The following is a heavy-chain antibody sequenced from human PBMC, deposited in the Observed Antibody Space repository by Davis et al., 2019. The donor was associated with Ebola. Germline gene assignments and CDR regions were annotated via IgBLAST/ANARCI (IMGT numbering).Heavy chain of an antibody. D-gene: IGHD3/OR15-3a*01. V-gene: IGHV3-30*18. CDR3: VKDQTSYTFWTAHPTRPSWFDP. Sequence: GESLKISCAASGFSFSSYGMHWVRQAPGRGLAWVAVKASDVRNEYYADSVKGRFTISRDNSKNTLYLQMTSLRPEDTAVYYCVKDQTSYTFWTAHPTRPSWFDPRGQGTLVTVSS. CDR2: KASDVRNE. J-gene: IGHJ5*02. CDR1: GFSFSSYG.